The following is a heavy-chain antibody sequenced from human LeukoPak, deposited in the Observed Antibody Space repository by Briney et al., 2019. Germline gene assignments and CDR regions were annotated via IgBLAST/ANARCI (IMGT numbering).Heavy chain of an antibody. CDR1: GFTFSSYS. Sequence: GGSLRLSCAASGFTFSSYSMNWVRQAPGKGLGWVSYISSSSSTIYYADSVKGRFTISRDNAKNSLYLQMNSLRDEDTAVYYCARGNRGGPITIFGVVSDYWGQGTLVTVSS. CDR3: ARGNRGGPITIFGVVSDY. V-gene: IGHV3-48*02. J-gene: IGHJ4*02. CDR2: ISSSSSTI. D-gene: IGHD3-3*01.